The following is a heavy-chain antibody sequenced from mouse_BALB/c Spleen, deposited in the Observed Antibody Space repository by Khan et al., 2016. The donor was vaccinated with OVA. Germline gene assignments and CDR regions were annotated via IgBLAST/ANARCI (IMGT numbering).Heavy chain of an antibody. CDR2: IWSGGST. CDR1: GFSLTTYG. CDR3: ARHSYRYDVTY. V-gene: IGHV2-2*01. J-gene: IGHJ3*01. D-gene: IGHD2-12*01. Sequence: QVQLKESGPGLVQPSQSLSITCTVSGFSLTTYGIHWVRQSPGKGLEWLGVIWSGGSTDYNAPFISRLSISKDNSKSQVFFKMNRLQSDDTAIYYCARHSYRYDVTYWGQGTLVTVSA.